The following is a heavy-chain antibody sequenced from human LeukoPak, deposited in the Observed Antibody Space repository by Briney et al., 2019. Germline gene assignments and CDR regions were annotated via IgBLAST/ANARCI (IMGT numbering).Heavy chain of an antibody. J-gene: IGHJ4*01. V-gene: IGHV4-59*08. D-gene: IGHD3-10*01. Sequence: SETLSLTCAVYGGSFSSYYWSWIRQPPGKGLEWIGYIYYSGNTNYNPSLKSRVTISVDTSKNQFSLKLSSVTAADTAVYYCARLRSYGSGSSYYFDDWGQGTLVTVSS. CDR2: IYYSGNT. CDR1: GGSFSSYY. CDR3: ARLRSYGSGSSYYFDD.